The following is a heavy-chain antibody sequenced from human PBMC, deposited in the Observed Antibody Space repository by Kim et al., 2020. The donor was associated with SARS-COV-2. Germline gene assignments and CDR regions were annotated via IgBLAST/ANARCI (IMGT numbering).Heavy chain of an antibody. CDR3: SSFPRHQKDEAAPWYF. V-gene: IGHV1-24*01. D-gene: IGHD2-15*01. CDR1: GCTITDLA. Sequence: ASVKVSCKASGCTITDLAIHWVRQAPGKGLEWMGGFVPGNGETNYAQKFQGRVTMTADKSTDTAYMELSSLRSEDTAVYYCSSFPRHQKDEAAPWYF. J-gene: IGHJ2*01. CDR2: FVPGNGET.